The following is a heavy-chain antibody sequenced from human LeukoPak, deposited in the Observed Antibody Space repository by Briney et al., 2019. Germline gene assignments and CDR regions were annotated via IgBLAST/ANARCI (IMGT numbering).Heavy chain of an antibody. J-gene: IGHJ4*02. CDR3: AXVRARKAAGTFDY. Sequence: ASVKVSCKASGYTFTGYYMHWVRQAPGQGLEWMGWINPNSGGTNYARKFQGRVTMTRDTSISTAYMELSRLRSDDTAVYYCAXVRARKAAGTFDYWGQGTLVTVSS. V-gene: IGHV1-2*02. CDR2: INPNSGGT. D-gene: IGHD6-13*01. CDR1: GYTFTGYY.